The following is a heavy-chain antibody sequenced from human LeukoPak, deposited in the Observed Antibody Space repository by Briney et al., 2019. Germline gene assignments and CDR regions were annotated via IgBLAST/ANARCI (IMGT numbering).Heavy chain of an antibody. Sequence: PGGSLRLSCVASGFTFSSYWMTWLRQAPGKGLEWVAHIKGDGTEQYYVDSVKGRFTISRDNAKNTLYLQMNSLRAEATAVFYCVRGSVWPDYWGQGTLVTVSS. CDR3: VRGSVWPDY. CDR2: IKGDGTEQ. D-gene: IGHD6-19*01. J-gene: IGHJ4*02. V-gene: IGHV3-7*02. CDR1: GFTFSSYW.